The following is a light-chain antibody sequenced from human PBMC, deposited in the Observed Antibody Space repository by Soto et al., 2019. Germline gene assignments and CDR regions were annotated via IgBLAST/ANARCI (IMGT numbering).Light chain of an antibody. Sequence: DVVMTQSPLSLPVTLGQPASISCRSSQSLVYRDGNTYLSWFQQRPGQSPRRLIYKGSNRESGVPDRFSGSGSGTEFTLKISRVEAEDIGVYYCMQGTHWPSGYTCGQGTQMEIK. J-gene: IGKJ2*01. CDR1: QSLVYRDGNTY. V-gene: IGKV2-30*01. CDR2: KGS. CDR3: MQGTHWPSGYT.